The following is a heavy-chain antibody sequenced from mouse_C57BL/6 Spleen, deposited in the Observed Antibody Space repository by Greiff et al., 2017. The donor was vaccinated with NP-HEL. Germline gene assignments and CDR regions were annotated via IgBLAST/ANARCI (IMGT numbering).Heavy chain of an antibody. J-gene: IGHJ4*01. CDR3: ATNWDYYYAMDY. V-gene: IGHV5-4*03. D-gene: IGHD4-1*02. CDR2: ISAGGSYT. Sequence: EVKLMESGGGLVKPGGSLKLSCAASGFTFSSYAMPWVRQTPEKRLEWVATISAGGSYTYYPDNVKGRFTISRDNAKNNLYLQMSHLKSEDTAMYYCATNWDYYYAMDYWGQGTSVTVSS. CDR1: GFTFSSYA.